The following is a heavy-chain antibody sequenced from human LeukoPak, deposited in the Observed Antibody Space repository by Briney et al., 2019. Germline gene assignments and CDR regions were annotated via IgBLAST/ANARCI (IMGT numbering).Heavy chain of an antibody. CDR2: IYYSGST. Sequence: SETLSLTCTVSGGSISSYYWSWIRQPPGKGLEWIGYIYYSGSTNYNPSLKSRVTISVDTSKNQFSLKLSSVTAADTAVYYCARSPRWQQLYDYWGQGTLVTVSS. J-gene: IGHJ4*02. D-gene: IGHD6-13*01. CDR3: ARSPRWQQLYDY. CDR1: GGSISSYY. V-gene: IGHV4-59*01.